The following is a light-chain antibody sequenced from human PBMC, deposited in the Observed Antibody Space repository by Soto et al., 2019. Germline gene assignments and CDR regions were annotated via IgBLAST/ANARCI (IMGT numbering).Light chain of an antibody. CDR3: QQYGSSPRT. J-gene: IGKJ1*01. CDR1: RGISSN. Sequence: IVMTQSPATLSVSPGERATLSCRASRGISSNLAWYQQKPGQAPRLLIYGAFKRATGIPDRFSGSGSGTDFTLTISRMEPEDFAVYCCQQYGSSPRTFGQGTTVDIK. V-gene: IGKV3-20*01. CDR2: GAF.